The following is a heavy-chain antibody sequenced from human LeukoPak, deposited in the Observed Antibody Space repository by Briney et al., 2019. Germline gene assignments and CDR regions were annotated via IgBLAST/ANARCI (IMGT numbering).Heavy chain of an antibody. CDR2: IKREGSEK. Sequence: GGSLRLSCAASGFMFSNYWMTWVREAPGKGLEWVANIKREGSEKHYVESVKGRLTISRDNAKNLLYLQMNSLRAEDTAVYYCARLPADDSVFDHWGQGTLVTVSS. V-gene: IGHV3-7*01. CDR1: GFMFSNYW. CDR3: ARLPADDSVFDH. D-gene: IGHD2-15*01. J-gene: IGHJ4*02.